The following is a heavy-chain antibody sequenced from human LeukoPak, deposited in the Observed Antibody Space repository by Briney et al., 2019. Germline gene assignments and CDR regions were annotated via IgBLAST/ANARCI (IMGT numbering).Heavy chain of an antibody. V-gene: IGHV3-23*01. CDR1: GFTFSSYW. D-gene: IGHD3-10*01. J-gene: IGHJ6*03. Sequence: GGSLRLSCAASGFTFSSYWMHWVRQGPGKGLEWVSSISGSGGSPYYAGSVKGRFTISRDNSKNTLYLQMNSLRAEDTAVYYCAREGYYGSGLYYYYYMDVWGKGTTVTVSS. CDR3: AREGYYGSGLYYYYYMDV. CDR2: ISGSGGSP.